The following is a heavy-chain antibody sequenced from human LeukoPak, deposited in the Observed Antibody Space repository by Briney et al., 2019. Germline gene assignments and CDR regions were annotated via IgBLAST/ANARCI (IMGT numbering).Heavy chain of an antibody. CDR3: ARVAPRLWSGYFSNFDF. CDR1: GYSISSGYY. J-gene: IGHJ4*02. V-gene: IGHV4-38-2*02. Sequence: SETLSLTCTVSGYSISSGYYWGWIRQPPGKGLEWIGSIYHSGSTYYNPSLKSRVTISVDTSKNQFSLKLSSVTAADTAVYYCARVAPRLWSGYFSNFDFWGRGTLVTVSS. CDR2: IYHSGST. D-gene: IGHD3-3*01.